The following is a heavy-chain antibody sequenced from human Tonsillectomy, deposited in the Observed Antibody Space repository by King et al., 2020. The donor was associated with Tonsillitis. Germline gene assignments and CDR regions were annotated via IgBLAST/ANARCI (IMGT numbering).Heavy chain of an antibody. D-gene: IGHD6-13*01. CDR1: GFTFSSYS. CDR3: EGSGYSMCWPFDC. J-gene: IGHJ4*02. CDR2: ISSSSRTI. V-gene: IGHV3-48*01. Sequence: VQLVESGGGLIQPGGSLRLSCAASGFTFSSYSMNWVRQAPGKGLEWVSYISSSSRTIYYADSVKGRFTISRDNAKNSLYLQMNSLRAEDTAVYYCEGSGYSMCWPFDCWGQGTLVTVSS.